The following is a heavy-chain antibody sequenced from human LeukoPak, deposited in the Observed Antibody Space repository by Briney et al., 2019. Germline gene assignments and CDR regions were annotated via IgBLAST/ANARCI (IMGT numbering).Heavy chain of an antibody. J-gene: IGHJ5*02. CDR3: AKEWQWQLLIVDP. Sequence: GGSLRLSCAASGFTFSSYGMHWVRQAPGKGLEWVAFIRYDGSNKYYADSVKGRFTISRDNSKNTLYLQMNGVRAEDTAVYSGAKEWQWQLLIVDPWGQGTLVTVSS. D-gene: IGHD6-19*01. CDR2: IRYDGSNK. CDR1: GFTFSSYG. V-gene: IGHV3-30*02.